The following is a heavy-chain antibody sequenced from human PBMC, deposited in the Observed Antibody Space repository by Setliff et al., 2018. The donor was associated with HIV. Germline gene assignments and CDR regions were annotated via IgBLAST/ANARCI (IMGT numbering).Heavy chain of an antibody. CDR1: GGSISTYY. CDR3: VRVDPPYSYGGWFDP. CDR2: VSTSGST. D-gene: IGHD5-18*01. Sequence: SETLSLTCTVSGGSISTYYWSWIRQPAGKGLEWIGRVSTSGSTKYNPSLKSRVTMSLDTSKNEFPLKLSSVTAADTAVYYCVRVDPPYSYGGWFDPWGQGTLVTVSS. J-gene: IGHJ5*02. V-gene: IGHV4-4*07.